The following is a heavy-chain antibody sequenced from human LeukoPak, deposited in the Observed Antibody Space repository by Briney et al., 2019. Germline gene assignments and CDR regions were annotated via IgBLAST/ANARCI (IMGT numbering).Heavy chain of an antibody. Sequence: SQTHSLTCAISGDSVSSNSAAWNWIRQSPSRGLEWLGRTYYRSKWSKDYAVSVKSRITINPDTSNNQLSLQLNSVTPEDTAVYYCARSLDTDLREWGQGTLVTVSS. CDR1: GDSVSSNSAA. CDR3: ARSLDTDLRE. CDR2: TYYRSKWSK. D-gene: IGHD5-18*01. J-gene: IGHJ4*02. V-gene: IGHV6-1*01.